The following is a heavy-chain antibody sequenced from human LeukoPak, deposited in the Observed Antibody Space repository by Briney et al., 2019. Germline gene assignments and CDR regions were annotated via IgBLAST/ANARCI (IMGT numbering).Heavy chain of an antibody. CDR1: VGTFSSYA. Sequence: SVKVSFKSSVGTFSSYAISWVRQAPGQGLEWMGGIIPIFGTANYAQKLQGSVTITADESESTAYMALSSLRSEDTAVYYCARHDSSGYYPYYFDYWGQGPVVPVSS. CDR2: IIPIFGTA. V-gene: IGHV1-69*13. CDR3: ARHDSSGYYPYYFDY. D-gene: IGHD3-22*01. J-gene: IGHJ4*02.